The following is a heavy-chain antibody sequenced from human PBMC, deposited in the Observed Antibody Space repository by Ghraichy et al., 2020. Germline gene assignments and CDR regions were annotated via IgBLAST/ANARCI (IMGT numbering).Heavy chain of an antibody. CDR2: IIPIFGTA. J-gene: IGHJ4*02. Sequence: SVKVSCKASGGTFSSYAISWVRQAPGQGLEWMGGIIPIFGTANYAQKFQGRVTITADESTSTAYMELSSLRSEDTAVYYCARDLGFGDGPVSSSPGLFDYWGQGTLVTVSS. CDR1: GGTFSSYA. D-gene: IGHD3-10*01. CDR3: ARDLGFGDGPVSSSPGLFDY. V-gene: IGHV1-69*13.